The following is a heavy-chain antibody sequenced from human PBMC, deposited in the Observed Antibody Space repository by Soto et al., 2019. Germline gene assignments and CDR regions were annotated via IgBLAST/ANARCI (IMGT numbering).Heavy chain of an antibody. CDR2: IWYDGSNK. CDR3: ARGTELRYFDWPSSPNDAFDI. J-gene: IGHJ3*02. D-gene: IGHD3-9*01. Sequence: ESVGGVVQPGRSLRLSCAASGFTFSSYGMHWVRQAPGKGLEWVAVIWYDGSNKYYADSVKGRFTISRDNSKNTLYLQMNSLRAEDTAVYYCARGTELRYFDWPSSPNDAFDIWGQGTMVTVPS. V-gene: IGHV3-33*01. CDR1: GFTFSSYG.